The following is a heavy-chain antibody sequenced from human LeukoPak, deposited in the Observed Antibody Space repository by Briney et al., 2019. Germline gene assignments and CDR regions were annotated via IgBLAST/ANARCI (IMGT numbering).Heavy chain of an antibody. D-gene: IGHD4-17*01. CDR1: GASISSYY. V-gene: IGHV4-59*08. CDR3: ATSPGDYYYFDY. CDR2: IYYSGST. Sequence: SETLSLTCTVSGASISSYYWSWLRQPPGKGLEWLGYIYYSGSTNYNPSLKSRVPISVDTSNNQFSLNLTSVTAADTAVYYCATSPGDYYYFDYWGQGTLVPVSS. J-gene: IGHJ4*02.